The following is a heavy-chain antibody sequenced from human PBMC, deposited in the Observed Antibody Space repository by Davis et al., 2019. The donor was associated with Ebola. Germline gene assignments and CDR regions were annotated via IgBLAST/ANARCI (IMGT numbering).Heavy chain of an antibody. CDR2: IIPIFGTA. CDR3: ARGRGRDYYYYGMDV. Sequence: AASVKVSCKASGGTFSSYAISWVRQAPGQGLEWMGGIIPIFGTANYAQKFQGRVTMTRNTSISTAYMELSSLRSEDTAVYYCARGRGRDYYYYGMDVWGQGTTVTVSS. CDR1: GGTFSSYA. D-gene: IGHD3-10*01. J-gene: IGHJ6*02. V-gene: IGHV1-69*05.